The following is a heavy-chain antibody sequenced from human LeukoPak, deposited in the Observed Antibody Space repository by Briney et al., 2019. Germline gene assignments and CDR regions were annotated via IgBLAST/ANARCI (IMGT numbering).Heavy chain of an antibody. CDR1: GGSISSYY. Sequence: SETLSLTCTVSGGSISSYYWRWIRQPPGKVLEWIGYIYYSGSTNYNPSLKSRVTISVDTSKNQFSLKLSSVTAADTAVYYCAREGDGYLDYWGQGTLVTVSS. CDR3: AREGDGYLDY. D-gene: IGHD5-24*01. J-gene: IGHJ4*02. V-gene: IGHV4-59*01. CDR2: IYYSGST.